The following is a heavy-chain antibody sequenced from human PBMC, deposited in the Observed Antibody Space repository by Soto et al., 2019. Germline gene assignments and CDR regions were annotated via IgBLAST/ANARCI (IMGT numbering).Heavy chain of an antibody. V-gene: IGHV1-46*01. J-gene: IGHJ6*02. D-gene: IGHD6-13*01. CDR1: GYTFTSYY. Sequence: QVQLVQSGAEVKKPGASVKVSCKASGYTFTSYYMHWVRQAPGQGLEWMGIIKPSGGSTSYAQKFQGRVTMTRDTSTSTVYMELSSLGSEDTAVYYCARDSGSSWGFYYYYYGMDVWGQGTTVTVSS. CDR3: ARDSGSSWGFYYYYYGMDV. CDR2: IKPSGGST.